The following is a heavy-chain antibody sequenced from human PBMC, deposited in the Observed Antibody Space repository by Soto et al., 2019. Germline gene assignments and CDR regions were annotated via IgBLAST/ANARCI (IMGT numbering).Heavy chain of an antibody. CDR1: GLTFRSYG. J-gene: IGHJ4*02. CDR3: AKDWSPGKPTTPFYYYDSSGYYDY. Sequence: GGSLRLSCAASGLTFRSYGMHWVRQAPGKGLEWVAVISYDGSNKYYADSVKGRFTISRDNSKNTLYLQMNSLRAEDTAVYYCAKDWSPGKPTTPFYYYDSSGYYDYWGQGTLVTVSS. CDR2: ISYDGSNK. D-gene: IGHD3-22*01. V-gene: IGHV3-30*18.